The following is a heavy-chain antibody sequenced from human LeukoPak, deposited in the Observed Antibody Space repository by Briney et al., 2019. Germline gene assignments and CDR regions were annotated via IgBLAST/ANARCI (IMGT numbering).Heavy chain of an antibody. D-gene: IGHD2/OR15-2a*01. CDR1: GYTFTGYY. J-gene: IGHJ4*02. Sequence: ASVKVSCKASGYTFTGYYMHWVRQAPGQGLEWMGWINPNSGGTNYAQKFQGRVTMTRDTSISTAYMELSRLRSDDTAVYYYARRHGPPFLLRSFDYWGQGTLVTVSS. CDR3: ARRHGPPFLLRSFDY. CDR2: INPNSGGT. V-gene: IGHV1-2*02.